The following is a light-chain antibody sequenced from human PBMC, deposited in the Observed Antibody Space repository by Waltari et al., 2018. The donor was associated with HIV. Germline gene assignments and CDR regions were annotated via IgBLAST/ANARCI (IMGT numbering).Light chain of an antibody. CDR2: RNN. CDR1: SSNIGSHY. CDR3: AAWDDSLSGLL. Sequence: QSVLTQPPSASGTPGQRVTISCSGSSSNIGSHYVYWYQQLPGTAPNLLIDRNNQRSSGVPDRFAVAKSGTSASLAVSGLPSEKEADYYCAAWDDSLSGLLFGGGTKLTVL. J-gene: IGLJ2*01. V-gene: IGLV1-47*01.